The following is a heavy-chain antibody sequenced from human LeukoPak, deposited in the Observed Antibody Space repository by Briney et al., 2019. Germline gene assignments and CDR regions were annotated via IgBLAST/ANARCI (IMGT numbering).Heavy chain of an antibody. CDR2: IYTSGST. CDR1: GGSISSYY. D-gene: IGHD1-26*01. V-gene: IGHV4-4*07. CDR3: AREKSGSYREFDY. Sequence: SETLSLTCTVSGGSISSYYWSWIRQPPGKGLELVGRIYTSGSTNYYASLKSRVSMSVDTPKNQFALKLSSVTAADTAVFYCAREKSGSYREFDYWGQGTLVSVS. J-gene: IGHJ4*02.